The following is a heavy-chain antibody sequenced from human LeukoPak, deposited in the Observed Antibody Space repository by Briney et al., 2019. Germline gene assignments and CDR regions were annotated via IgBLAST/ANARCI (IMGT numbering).Heavy chain of an antibody. CDR3: ARSVGAYYFDY. CDR2: INSDGSST. J-gene: IGHJ4*02. Sequence: PGGSLRLSCAASGFTFSSYWMHWVRQAPGKGLVWVSRINSDGSSTSYADSVKGRFTISRDNAKNTLYLQMNSLRAEDTAVYYCARSVGAYYFDYWGQGTLVTVSS. D-gene: IGHD1-26*01. V-gene: IGHV3-74*01. CDR1: GFTFSSYW.